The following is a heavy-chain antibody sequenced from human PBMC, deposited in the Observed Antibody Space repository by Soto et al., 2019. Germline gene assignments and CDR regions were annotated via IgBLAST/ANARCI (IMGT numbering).Heavy chain of an antibody. CDR1: GFTVSNYS. CDR2: ISSSSSYI. J-gene: IGHJ4*02. Sequence: PGGSLRLSCAASGFTVSNYSMNWVRQAPGKGLEWVSSISSSSSYIYDADSVKGRFTISRDNAKNSLYLQMNSRRAEDTAVYYCARAWAPNYYASSGYFGPDYWGQGTLVTVSS. CDR3: ARAWAPNYYASSGYFGPDY. V-gene: IGHV3-21*01. D-gene: IGHD3-22*01.